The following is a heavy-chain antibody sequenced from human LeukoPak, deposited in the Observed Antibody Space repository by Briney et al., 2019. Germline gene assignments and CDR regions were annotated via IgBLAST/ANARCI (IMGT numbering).Heavy chain of an antibody. CDR2: INPSSSYI. V-gene: IGHV3-21*01. J-gene: IGHJ4*02. CDR1: GFTFTSYS. Sequence: PGGSLRLSCVASGFTFTSYSMSWVRQAPGKGLEWVSSINPSSSYIHYTDSLKGRVTISRDNAKNSLYLQINSLRGEDTAVYYCARPRTWILDQWGQGTLVTVSS. CDR3: ARPRTWILDQ. D-gene: IGHD5-12*01.